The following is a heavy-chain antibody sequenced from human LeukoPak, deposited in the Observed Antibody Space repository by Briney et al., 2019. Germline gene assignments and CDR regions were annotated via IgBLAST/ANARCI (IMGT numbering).Heavy chain of an antibody. D-gene: IGHD3-3*01. CDR3: AKDRVLRFLEWLREDFDY. CDR1: GFTFSSYS. CDR2: ISGSGGST. Sequence: GGSLRLSCAASGFTFSSYSMNWVRQAPGKGLEWVSAISGSGGSTCYADSVKGRFTISRDNSKNTLYLQMNSLRAEDTAVYYCAKDRVLRFLEWLREDFDYWGQGTLVTVSS. V-gene: IGHV3-23*01. J-gene: IGHJ4*02.